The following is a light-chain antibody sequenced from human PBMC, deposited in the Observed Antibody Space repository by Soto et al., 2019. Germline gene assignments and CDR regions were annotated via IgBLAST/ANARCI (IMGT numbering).Light chain of an antibody. Sequence: IVLTQPPGTLSLSPGERATLSCRASQSVSSSYLAWYQQKPGQAPRLLIYDASNRATGIPARVSGSGSGTDFTLTISSLEPEDFAVYYCQQRSNWPITFGQGTRLEI. CDR3: QQRSNWPIT. J-gene: IGKJ5*01. CDR1: QSVSSSY. V-gene: IGKV3D-20*02. CDR2: DAS.